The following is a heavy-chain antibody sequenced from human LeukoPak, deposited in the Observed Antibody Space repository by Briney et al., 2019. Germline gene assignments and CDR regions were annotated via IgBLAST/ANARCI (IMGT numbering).Heavy chain of an antibody. CDR2: ISSSSRTI. CDR1: GFTFSSYS. Sequence: QSGGSLRLSCAASGFTFSSYSMNWVRQAPGKGLECVSYISSSSRTIYYADSVKGRFTISRDNDKNSLYLQMDSLRVEDTAVYYCARQLGIDPLDFWGQGTLVTVSS. J-gene: IGHJ4*02. D-gene: IGHD7-27*01. V-gene: IGHV3-48*04. CDR3: ARQLGIDPLDF.